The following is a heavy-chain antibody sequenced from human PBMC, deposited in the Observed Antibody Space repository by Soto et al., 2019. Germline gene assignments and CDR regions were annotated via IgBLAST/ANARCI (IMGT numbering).Heavy chain of an antibody. D-gene: IGHD1-1*01. Sequence: SETLSLTCTVSGGSISSYYWSWIRQPPGKGLEWIGYIQYSGNTYYNPSLQSRLIMSVDTSKNQFSLKVSSVTAADTAVYYCARVGYGYDYWGQGILVTVSS. CDR3: ARVGYGYDY. CDR2: IQYSGNT. CDR1: GGSISSYY. V-gene: IGHV4-59*01. J-gene: IGHJ4*02.